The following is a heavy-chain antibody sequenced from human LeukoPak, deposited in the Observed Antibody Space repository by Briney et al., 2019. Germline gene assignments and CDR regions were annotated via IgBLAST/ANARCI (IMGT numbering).Heavy chain of an antibody. CDR3: ARHDWFDP. CDR2: ISASGGST. J-gene: IGHJ5*02. Sequence: GGSLRLSCAASRFSFSTYAMTWVRQAPGKGLEWVSAISASGGSTYYADSVKGRFTISRDNSKNTLYLQMNSLRAEDTAVYYCARHDWFDPWGQGTLVTVSS. CDR1: RFSFSTYA. D-gene: IGHD3-3*01. V-gene: IGHV3-23*01.